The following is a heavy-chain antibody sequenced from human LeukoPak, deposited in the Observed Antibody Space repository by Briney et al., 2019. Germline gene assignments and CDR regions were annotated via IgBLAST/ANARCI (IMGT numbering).Heavy chain of an antibody. CDR1: GGSFSGYY. D-gene: IGHD2-2*01. J-gene: IGHJ5*02. Sequence: SETLSLTCAVYGGSFSGYYWSWIRQPPGKGLEWIGEINHSGSTNYNPSLKSRVTISVDTSKNQFSLKLSSVTAADTAVYDCARVSDIVVVPAAIPNPLSNWFDPWGQGTLVTVSS. V-gene: IGHV4-34*01. CDR2: INHSGST. CDR3: ARVSDIVVVPAAIPNPLSNWFDP.